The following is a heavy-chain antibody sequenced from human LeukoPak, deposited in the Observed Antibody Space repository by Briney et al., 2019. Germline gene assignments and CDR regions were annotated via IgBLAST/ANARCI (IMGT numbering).Heavy chain of an antibody. CDR1: GFAFNSYV. J-gene: IGHJ4*02. Sequence: GGSLRLSCAASGFAFNSYVMTWVRQAPGKGLDWFSAISGSGDSTYYADSVKGRFTISRDSSRSTMYLQMTSLTAEDTAVYYCAKGSGTSRPYYLDYWGRGTLVTVSS. CDR2: ISGSGDST. D-gene: IGHD6-25*01. CDR3: AKGSGTSRPYYLDY. V-gene: IGHV3-23*01.